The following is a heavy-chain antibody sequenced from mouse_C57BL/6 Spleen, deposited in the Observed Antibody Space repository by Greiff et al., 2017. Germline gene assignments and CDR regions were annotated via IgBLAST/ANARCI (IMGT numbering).Heavy chain of an antibody. CDR2: IRNKANNHAT. V-gene: IGHV6-6*01. CDR1: GFTFSDAW. CDR3: TRYSNYAWFAY. J-gene: IGHJ3*01. D-gene: IGHD2-5*01. Sequence: VNVVESGGGLVQPGGSMKLSCASSGFTFSDAWMDWVRQSLEKGLQWVAEIRNKANNHATYYAESVKGRFTISRDDSKSSVYLQMNSLRAEDTGIYYCTRYSNYAWFAYWGQGTLVTVSA.